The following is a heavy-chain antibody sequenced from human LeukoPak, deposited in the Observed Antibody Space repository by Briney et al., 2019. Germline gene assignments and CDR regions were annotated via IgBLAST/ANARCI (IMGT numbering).Heavy chain of an antibody. D-gene: IGHD5-18*01. Sequence: PGGSLRLSCAASGFTFSNAWMSWVRQAPGKGLEWVGRIKSKTDGGTTDYAAPVKGRFTISRDDSKNTLYLQMNSLKTEDTAVYYCTRLPDTAMARRDYWGQGTLVTVSS. CDR3: TRLPDTAMARRDY. CDR1: GFTFSNAW. V-gene: IGHV3-15*01. J-gene: IGHJ4*02. CDR2: IKSKTDGGTT.